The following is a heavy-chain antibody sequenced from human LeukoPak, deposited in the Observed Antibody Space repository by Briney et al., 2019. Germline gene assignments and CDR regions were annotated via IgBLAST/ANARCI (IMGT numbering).Heavy chain of an antibody. Sequence: SETLSLTCTVSGGSISSYYWSWIRQPPGKGLEWIGYIYYSGSTNYNPSLKSRVTISVDTSKNQFSLKLSSVTAADTAVYYCARASLSLCYYFDYWGQGTLVTVSS. V-gene: IGHV4-59*01. J-gene: IGHJ4*02. CDR2: IYYSGST. CDR1: GGSISSYY. CDR3: ARASLSLCYYFDY.